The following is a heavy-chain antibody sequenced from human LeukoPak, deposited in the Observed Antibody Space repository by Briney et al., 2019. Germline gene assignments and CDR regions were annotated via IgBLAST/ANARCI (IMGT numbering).Heavy chain of an antibody. J-gene: IGHJ4*02. D-gene: IGHD3-22*01. V-gene: IGHV3-21*01. Sequence: GGSLRLSCAASGFTVSSNYMSWVRQAPGKGLEWVSSISSSSSYINYADSVKGRFTISRDNAKNSLYLQMNSLRAEDTAVYYCARDLRSSGYYAFDYWGQGILVTVSS. CDR3: ARDLRSSGYYAFDY. CDR2: ISSSSSYI. CDR1: GFTVSSNY.